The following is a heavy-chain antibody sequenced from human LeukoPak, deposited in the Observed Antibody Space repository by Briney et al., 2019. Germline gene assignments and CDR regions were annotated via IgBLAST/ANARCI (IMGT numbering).Heavy chain of an antibody. J-gene: IGHJ5*02. Sequence: ASVKVSCKASGYSFTGSYLHWVRQAPGQGLEWMGWMNPNNGATKYAQNFQGRVTMARDTSISTAYLDLSNLRFDDTAVYYCARGGKVTTGRSFDPWGQGTLVIVSS. CDR1: GYSFTGSY. CDR3: ARGGKVTTGRSFDP. V-gene: IGHV1-2*02. CDR2: MNPNNGAT. D-gene: IGHD2-21*02.